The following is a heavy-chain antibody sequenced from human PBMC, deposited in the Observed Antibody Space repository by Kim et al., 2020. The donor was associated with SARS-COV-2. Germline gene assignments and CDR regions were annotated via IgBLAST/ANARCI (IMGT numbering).Heavy chain of an antibody. CDR2: IKQDGSEK. J-gene: IGHJ6*04. CDR3: SRDLDV. V-gene: IGHV3-7*01. Sequence: VANIKQDGSEKYYVDSVKGRFTVSRDNAENSLYLQMNSLRAEDTAVYYCSRDLDVWGKGAAVTVSS.